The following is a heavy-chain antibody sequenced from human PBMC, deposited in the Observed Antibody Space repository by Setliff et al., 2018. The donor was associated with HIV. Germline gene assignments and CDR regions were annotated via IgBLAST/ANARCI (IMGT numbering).Heavy chain of an antibody. CDR2: IHPGDSET. J-gene: IGHJ6*02. CDR1: GYGFTTYW. V-gene: IGHV5-51*01. CDR3: ASLQPDAVDV. Sequence: GESLKISCKGSGYGFTTYWIGWVRQMPGKGLEWMGIIHPGDSETRYSPSFQGQVIISADKSIGTAYLQWSSLKASDTAMYYCASLQPDAVDVWGQGTTVTVSS.